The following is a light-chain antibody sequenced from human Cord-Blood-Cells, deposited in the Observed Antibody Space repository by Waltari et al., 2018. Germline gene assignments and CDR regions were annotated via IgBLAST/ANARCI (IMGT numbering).Light chain of an antibody. CDR1: QEISNY. CDR2: DAS. CDR3: QQYDNLPLT. Sequence: DIPMTQSPYSLSASGGDRVTITCQASQEISNYLNLYQQKPGKAPKLLIYDASNLETGVPSRFSGSGSGTDFTFTISSLQPEDIATYYCQQYDNLPLTFGGGTKVEIK. V-gene: IGKV1-33*01. J-gene: IGKJ4*01.